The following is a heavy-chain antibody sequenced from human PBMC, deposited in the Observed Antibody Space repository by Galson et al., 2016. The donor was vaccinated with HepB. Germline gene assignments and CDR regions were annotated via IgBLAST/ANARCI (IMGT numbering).Heavy chain of an antibody. D-gene: IGHD1-1*01. CDR2: IIPMFGTA. J-gene: IGHJ4*02. CDR3: TTGFPFRSDWYDFRD. V-gene: IGHV1-69*13. CDR1: GGTFSSYD. Sequence: SVKVSCKASGGTFSSYDISWVRQAPGQGLEWMGGIIPMFGTANYAQKFQGRVTITADESTSTAYMELSNLRFEDTAVYYCTTGFPFRSDWYDFRDWGQGTLVTVSS.